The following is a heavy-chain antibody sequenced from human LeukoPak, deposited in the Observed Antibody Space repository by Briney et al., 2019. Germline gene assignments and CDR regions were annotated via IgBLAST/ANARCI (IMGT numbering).Heavy chain of an antibody. CDR1: GFTFSSYS. CDR3: AKSRQYDYVWGSYRYFDY. CDR2: ISSSSSYI. D-gene: IGHD3-16*02. J-gene: IGHJ4*02. V-gene: IGHV3-21*01. Sequence: GGSLRLSCAASGFTFSSYSMNWVRQAPGKGLEWVSSISSSSSYIYYADSVKGRFTISRDNAKNSLYLQMNSLRAEDTAVYYCAKSRQYDYVWGSYRYFDYWGQGTLVTVSS.